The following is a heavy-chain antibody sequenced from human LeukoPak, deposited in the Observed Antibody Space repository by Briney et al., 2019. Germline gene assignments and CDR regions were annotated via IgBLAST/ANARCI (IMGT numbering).Heavy chain of an antibody. V-gene: IGHV4-39*07. CDR3: ARTGPEDGYNVG. CDR1: GGSISSSSYY. Sequence: SETLSLTCTVSGGSISSSSYYWGWIRQPPGKGLEWIGSIYYSGSTYYNPSLKSRVTISVDTSKNQFSLKLSSVTAADTAVYYCARTGPEDGYNVGWGQGTLVTVSS. CDR2: IYYSGST. D-gene: IGHD5-24*01. J-gene: IGHJ4*02.